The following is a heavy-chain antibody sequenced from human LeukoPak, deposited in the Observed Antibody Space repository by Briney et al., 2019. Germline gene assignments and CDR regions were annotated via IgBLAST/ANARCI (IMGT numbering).Heavy chain of an antibody. J-gene: IGHJ3*02. V-gene: IGHV4-30-2*01. Sequence: SETLSLTCAVSGGSISSGGYSWSWIRQPPGKGLEWIGYIYHSGSTYYNPSLKSRVTISVDTSKNQFSLKLSSVTAADTAVYYCARGYSYGPDAFDIWGQGTMVTVSS. CDR3: ARGYSYGPDAFDI. CDR2: IYHSGST. CDR1: GGSISSGGYS. D-gene: IGHD5-18*01.